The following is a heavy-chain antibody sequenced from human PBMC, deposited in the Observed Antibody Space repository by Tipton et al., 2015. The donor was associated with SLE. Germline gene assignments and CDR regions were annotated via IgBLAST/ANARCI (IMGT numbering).Heavy chain of an antibody. CDR1: PDPLSGSNYY. Sequence: TLSLTRTVSPDPLSGSNYYWGWIRQPPGKGLEWIGSMYYSGSMYYNPSLKSRLSISIDTSKNQFSLELSSVTAADTAVYYCARRRGEGLFDYWGRGSLVTVSS. V-gene: IGHV4-39*01. CDR3: ARRRGEGLFDY. CDR2: MYYSGSM. J-gene: IGHJ4*02. D-gene: IGHD3-10*01.